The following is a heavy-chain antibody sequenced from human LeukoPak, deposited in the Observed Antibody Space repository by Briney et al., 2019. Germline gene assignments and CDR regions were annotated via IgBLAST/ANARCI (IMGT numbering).Heavy chain of an antibody. J-gene: IGHJ4*02. D-gene: IGHD3-10*01. V-gene: IGHV4-39*01. CDR3: ARSYGSGNYFDY. Sequence: PSETLSLTCTVSGGSISSSSYFWGWIRQPPGKGLEWIGSIFYSGSTYYNPSLNSRVTISIDTSKNQFSLRLSSVTAADTAVYYCARSYGSGNYFDYWGQGTLVTVSS. CDR2: IFYSGST. CDR1: GGSISSSSYF.